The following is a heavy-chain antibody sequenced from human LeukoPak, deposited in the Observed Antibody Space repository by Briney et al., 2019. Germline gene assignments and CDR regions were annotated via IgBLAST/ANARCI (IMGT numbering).Heavy chain of an antibody. Sequence: PSETLSLTCTVSGGSISSHFWSWIRQPPGKGLEWIGNIYNSGTTNYNPSLESRVTISADTSKNQFSLKLSSVTAADTAVYYCARDRHAYSGTDYWGQGTLVTVSS. CDR1: GGSISSHF. V-gene: IGHV4-59*11. J-gene: IGHJ4*02. CDR2: IYNSGTT. D-gene: IGHD1-26*01. CDR3: ARDRHAYSGTDY.